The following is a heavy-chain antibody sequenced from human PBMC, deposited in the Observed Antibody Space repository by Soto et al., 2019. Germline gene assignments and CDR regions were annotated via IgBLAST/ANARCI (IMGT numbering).Heavy chain of an antibody. Sequence: GSGPTLVNPTQTLTLTCTFSGFSLSTSGMCVSWIRQPPGKALEWLARIDWDDDKYYSTSLKTRLTISKDTSKNQVVLTMTSLDPEHTAAYYCARVGLKGSGTTTACPYVLDIWGQGTTVTVSS. J-gene: IGHJ6*02. D-gene: IGHD1-1*01. CDR3: ARVGLKGSGTTTACPYVLDI. CDR1: GFSLSTSGMC. CDR2: IDWDDDK. V-gene: IGHV2-70*11.